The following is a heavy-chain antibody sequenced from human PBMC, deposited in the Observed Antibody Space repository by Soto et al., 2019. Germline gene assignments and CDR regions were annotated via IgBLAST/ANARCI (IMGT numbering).Heavy chain of an antibody. D-gene: IGHD3-22*01. J-gene: IGHJ6*02. CDR1: GFTFTSFY. V-gene: IGHV1-46*01. Sequence: ASVKVSCKASGFTFTSFYMHWVRQAPGQGPEWMGIMHPYGGSTGYAQKFQGRVTLTRDTSTRTDYMELSSLRSGDTAVYYCAILYYYDSGDYYSNYQYYGMDVWGQGTTVTVS. CDR3: AILYYYDSGDYYSNYQYYGMDV. CDR2: MHPYGGST.